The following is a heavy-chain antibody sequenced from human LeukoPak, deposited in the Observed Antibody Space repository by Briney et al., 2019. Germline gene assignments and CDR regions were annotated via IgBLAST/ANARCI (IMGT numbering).Heavy chain of an antibody. CDR3: ARDMRNWNGDYFDY. J-gene: IGHJ4*02. Sequence: GASVKVSCKASGGTFSSYAISWVRQAPGQGLEWMGRIIPIFGTANYAQKFQGRVTITTDESTSTAYMELSSLRSEDTAVYYCARDMRNWNGDYFDYWGQGTLVTVSS. D-gene: IGHD1-20*01. CDR1: GGTFSSYA. V-gene: IGHV1-69*05. CDR2: IIPIFGTA.